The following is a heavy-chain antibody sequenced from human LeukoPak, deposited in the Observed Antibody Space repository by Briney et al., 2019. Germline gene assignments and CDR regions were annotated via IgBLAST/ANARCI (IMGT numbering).Heavy chain of an antibody. CDR1: GYTFTSYG. Sequence: ASVKVSCKASGYTFTSYGISWVRQAPGQGLEWMGWISAYNGNTNYAQKLQGRVTMTTDTSTSTAYMELRSLRSDDTAVYYCARVPPTYYYDSSGYSQETNWFDPWGQGTLVTVSS. CDR3: ARVPPTYYYDSSGYSQETNWFDP. CDR2: ISAYNGNT. D-gene: IGHD3-22*01. V-gene: IGHV1-18*01. J-gene: IGHJ5*02.